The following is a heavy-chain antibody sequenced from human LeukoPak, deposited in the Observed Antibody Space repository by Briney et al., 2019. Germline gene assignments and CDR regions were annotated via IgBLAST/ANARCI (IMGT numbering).Heavy chain of an antibody. J-gene: IGHJ4*02. D-gene: IGHD3-10*01. CDR2: IYYSGST. Sequence: SETLSLTCTVSGGSISSSSYYWGWIRQPPGKGLEWIGSIYYSGSTYYNPSLKSRVTISVDTSKNQFSLKLSSVTAADTAVYYCARGRIYGSGSYYKFWGQGTLVTVSS. CDR3: ARGRIYGSGSYYKF. V-gene: IGHV4-39*01. CDR1: GGSISSSSYY.